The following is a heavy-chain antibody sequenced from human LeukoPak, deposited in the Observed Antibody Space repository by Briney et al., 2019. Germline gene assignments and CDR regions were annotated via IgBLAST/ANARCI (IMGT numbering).Heavy chain of an antibody. V-gene: IGHV4-59*08. CDR1: GGSISSYY. CDR2: IYYSGGT. Sequence: SETLSLTCTVSGGSISSYYWSWIRQPPGKGLEWIGYIYYSGGTNYNPSLKSRVTISVDTSKNQFSLKLSSVTAADTAVYYCARLRAYYFDYWGQGTLVTVSS. CDR3: ARLRAYYFDY. J-gene: IGHJ4*02.